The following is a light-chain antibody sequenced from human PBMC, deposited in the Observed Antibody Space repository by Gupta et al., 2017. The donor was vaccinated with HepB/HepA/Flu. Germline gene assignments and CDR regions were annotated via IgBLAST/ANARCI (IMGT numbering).Light chain of an antibody. V-gene: IGKV2D-29*01. CDR1: QSLLHSDGKTY. J-gene: IGKJ5*01. CDR3: MQSIHLPPG. Sequence: DIVMTQTPLSLSVTPGQPASISCKSSQSLLHSDGKTYLYWYLQKPGQPGVPDRFSGSGSGTDFTLKISRVEAEDVGVYYCMQSIHLPPGFGQGTRLEIK.